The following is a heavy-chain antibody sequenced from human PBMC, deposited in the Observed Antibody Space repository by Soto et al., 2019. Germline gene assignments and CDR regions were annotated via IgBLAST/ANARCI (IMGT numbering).Heavy chain of an antibody. CDR2: ISRSSSVI. V-gene: IGHV3-23*01. Sequence: EVQLLESGGDLVQPGGSLRLSCVASGFDFSNYAVTWVRQAQGKGLEWVSSISRSSSVIYYADSVKGRFIISRDNSKHTLYLQMNSLRAEDTARYYCAKDPNGDYIGAFDDWGQRTLVTVSS. D-gene: IGHD4-17*01. J-gene: IGHJ4*02. CDR3: AKDPNGDYIGAFDD. CDR1: GFDFSNYA.